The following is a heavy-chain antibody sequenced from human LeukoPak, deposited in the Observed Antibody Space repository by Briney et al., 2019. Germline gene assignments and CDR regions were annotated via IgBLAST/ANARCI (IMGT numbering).Heavy chain of an antibody. Sequence: GESLKISCKGSGYSFTSYWIGWVRQMPGKGLEWMGIIYPGDSDTRYSPSFQGQVTISADKSISTAYLQWSSLKASDTAMYYCARPTRSGWYSPPWQHWGRGTLVTVSS. CDR2: IYPGDSDT. D-gene: IGHD6-19*01. CDR1: GYSFTSYW. CDR3: ARPTRSGWYSPPWQH. J-gene: IGHJ1*01. V-gene: IGHV5-51*01.